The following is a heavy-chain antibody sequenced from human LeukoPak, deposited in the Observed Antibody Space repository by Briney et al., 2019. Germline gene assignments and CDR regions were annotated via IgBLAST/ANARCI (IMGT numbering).Heavy chain of an antibody. Sequence: SGTLSLTCAVSGGSISSSNWWSWVRQPPGKGLEWIGEIYHSGSTNYNPSLKSRVTISVDTSKNQFSLKLSSVTAADTAVYYCARIEGSSIALDAFDIWGQGTMVTVSS. D-gene: IGHD1-26*01. CDR1: GGSISSSNW. CDR2: IYHSGST. J-gene: IGHJ3*02. CDR3: ARIEGSSIALDAFDI. V-gene: IGHV4-4*02.